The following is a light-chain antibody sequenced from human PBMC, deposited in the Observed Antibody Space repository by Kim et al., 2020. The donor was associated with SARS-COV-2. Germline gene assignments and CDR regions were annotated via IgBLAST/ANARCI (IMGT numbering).Light chain of an antibody. CDR1: QSVSSN. CDR3: QQYNRWPWT. V-gene: IGKV3-15*01. Sequence: VSPGERATLSCRASQSVSSNLAWYQQNPGQATRLLMYGASTRATGIPGRFSGSGSGTEFTVTITSLQSEDLAIYYCQQYNRWPWTFGQGTKVDIK. J-gene: IGKJ1*01. CDR2: GAS.